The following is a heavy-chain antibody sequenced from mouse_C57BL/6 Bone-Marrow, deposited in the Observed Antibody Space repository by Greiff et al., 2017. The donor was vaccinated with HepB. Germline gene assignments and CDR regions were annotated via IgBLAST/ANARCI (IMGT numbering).Heavy chain of an antibody. CDR2: FDPEDGET. V-gene: IGHV14-2*01. Sequence: EVKLVESGAELVKPGASVKLSCTASGFNIKAYYMHWVKQRTEQGLGWNGRFDPEDGETKYAPKFQGQATITADTSSNTAYLQLSSRTSEDTAVYYCARSPRHYYGSRGDFAYWGQGTLVTVSA. CDR1: GFNIKAYY. CDR3: ARSPRHYYGSRGDFAY. J-gene: IGHJ3*01. D-gene: IGHD1-1*01.